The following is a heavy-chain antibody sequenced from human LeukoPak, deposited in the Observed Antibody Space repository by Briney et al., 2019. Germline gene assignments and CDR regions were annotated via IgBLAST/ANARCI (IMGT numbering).Heavy chain of an antibody. D-gene: IGHD5-24*01. CDR2: INGLGSTT. J-gene: IGHJ4*02. V-gene: IGHV3-23*01. Sequence: GGSLRLSCAASGFTFGAYAMSWVRQAPGKGLEWISAINGLGSTTYSADSVKGRFTISRDNSKNTLYPQMNSLRAEDSAVYYCAKAPRDGYNPLDYWGQGTLVTVSS. CDR1: GFTFGAYA. CDR3: AKAPRDGYNPLDY.